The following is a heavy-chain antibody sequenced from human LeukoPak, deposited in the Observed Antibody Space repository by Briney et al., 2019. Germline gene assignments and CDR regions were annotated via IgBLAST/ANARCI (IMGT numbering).Heavy chain of an antibody. CDR2: ISPDGSDE. Sequence: GGSLRLSCAASGFTFDDYGMHWVRQAPGKGLEWVTGISPDGSDENYADSAKGRFTISRDNSKNTLYLQMNSLRAEDTAMYYCATYSSLNRREFQYWGQGTLLTVSS. V-gene: IGHV3-30*03. CDR3: ATYSSLNRREFQY. CDR1: GFTFDDYG. J-gene: IGHJ1*01. D-gene: IGHD3-22*01.